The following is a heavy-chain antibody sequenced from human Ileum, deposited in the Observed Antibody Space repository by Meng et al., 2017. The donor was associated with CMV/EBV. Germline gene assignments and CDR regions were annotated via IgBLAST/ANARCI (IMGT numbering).Heavy chain of an antibody. D-gene: IGHD4-17*01. CDR2: IYSGGTS. Sequence: GGSLRLSCVVSGLTVSSTYMSWVRQAPGKGLEWVSVIYSGGTSYHADSVKGRFTISRDNSKNTVFLQMNSLRAEDTAVYYCATGLGEDGDYTGDFWGQGKQVNGAS. CDR1: GLTVSSTY. CDR3: ATGLGEDGDYTGDF. V-gene: IGHV3-53*01. J-gene: IGHJ4*02.